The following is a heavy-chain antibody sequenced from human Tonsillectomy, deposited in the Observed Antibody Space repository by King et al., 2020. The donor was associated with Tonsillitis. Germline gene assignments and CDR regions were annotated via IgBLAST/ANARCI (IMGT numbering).Heavy chain of an antibody. V-gene: IGHV2-5*01. D-gene: IGHD3-10*01. CDR1: GFSLTTSDVGVG. CDR2: IYLNDDA. Sequence: ITLQESGPTLVKPPQTLTLTCTFSGFSLTTSDVGVGVGWLRQPPGKAPEWLAMIYLNDDARYSPSLKSRLSITGDTSKNQVVLTMTNMDPLDTATYYCAHRRGGVPGVIIFDHWGPGALVTVSS. CDR3: AHRRGGVPGVIIFDH. J-gene: IGHJ5*02.